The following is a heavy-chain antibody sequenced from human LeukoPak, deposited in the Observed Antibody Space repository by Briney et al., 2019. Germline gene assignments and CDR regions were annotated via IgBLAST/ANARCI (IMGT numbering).Heavy chain of an antibody. CDR2: ISYDGSKM. V-gene: IGHV3-30*04. D-gene: IGHD5-18*01. CDR1: GFTFSTFA. CDR3: ARDQPPISDLPLWVPY. J-gene: IGHJ4*02. Sequence: GGSLRLSCAVSGFTFSTFALHWVRQAPGKGLEWVAFISYDGSKMYYADSVKGRFTIPRDNSENTLYLQMDSLRTDDTAVYYCARDQPPISDLPLWVPYWGQGTLVTVSS.